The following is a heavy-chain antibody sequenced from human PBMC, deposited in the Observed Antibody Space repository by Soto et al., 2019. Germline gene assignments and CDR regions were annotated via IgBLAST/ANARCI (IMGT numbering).Heavy chain of an antibody. Sequence: QVQLVQSGAEVKKPGSSVKVSCKASGGTFSTDAINWGRQAPGQGPEWMGGILPIFGTADYAQKFQGRVTITADVSTTTAYMELSSLRSEDTAVYYCARGHDYGGNSDAFDIWGQGTMVTVSS. CDR2: ILPIFGTA. V-gene: IGHV1-69*12. D-gene: IGHD2-21*02. CDR3: ARGHDYGGNSDAFDI. CDR1: GGTFSTDA. J-gene: IGHJ3*02.